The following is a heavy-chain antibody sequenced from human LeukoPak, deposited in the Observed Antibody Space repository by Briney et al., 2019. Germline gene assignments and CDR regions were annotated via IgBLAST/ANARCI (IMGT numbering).Heavy chain of an antibody. CDR3: AKTGGDKTYTTAWYHFDY. V-gene: IGHV3-23*01. CDR1: GFTFSSYA. D-gene: IGHD1-26*01. J-gene: IGHJ4*02. CDR2: ISGSGGAT. Sequence: QPGESLRLSCAASGFTFSSYAMTWVRQAPGEGLEWVSRISGSGGATFYAGPVKGRFSISRDNSKNTLYLQMNSLRADDTAVYYCAKTGGDKTYTTAWYHFDYWGQGTLVTVSS.